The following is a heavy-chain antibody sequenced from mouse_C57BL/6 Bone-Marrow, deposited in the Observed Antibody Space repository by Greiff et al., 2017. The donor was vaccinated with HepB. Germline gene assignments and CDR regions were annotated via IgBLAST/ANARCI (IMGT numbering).Heavy chain of an antibody. J-gene: IGHJ2*01. V-gene: IGHV1-62-2*01. CDR1: GYTFTEYT. Sequence: VKLMESGAELVKPGASVKLSCKASGYTFTEYTIHWVKQRSGQGLEWIGWFYPGSGSIKYNEKFKDKATLTADKSSSTVYMELSRLTSEDSAVYFCARHEHYYGSSYLSFDYWGQGTTLTVSS. CDR2: FYPGSGSI. CDR3: ARHEHYYGSSYLSFDY. D-gene: IGHD1-1*01.